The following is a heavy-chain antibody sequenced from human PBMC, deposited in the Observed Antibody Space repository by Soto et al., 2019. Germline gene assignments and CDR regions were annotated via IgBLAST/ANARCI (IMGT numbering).Heavy chain of an antibody. V-gene: IGHV1-46*03. CDR3: ASCGYSYGPPDAFDI. Sequence: ASVKVSCKASGGTFTSYYMHWVRQAPGQGLEWMGIINPSGGSTSYAQKFQGRVTMTRDTSTSTVYMELSSLRSEDTAVYYCASCGYSYGPPDAFDIWGQGTMVTVSS. D-gene: IGHD5-18*01. CDR1: GGTFTSYY. CDR2: INPSGGST. J-gene: IGHJ3*02.